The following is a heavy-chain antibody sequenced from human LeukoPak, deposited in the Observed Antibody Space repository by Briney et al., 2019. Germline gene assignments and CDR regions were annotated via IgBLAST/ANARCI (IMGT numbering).Heavy chain of an antibody. V-gene: IGHV3-30*04. CDR1: GFTFSSYA. J-gene: IGHJ4*02. D-gene: IGHD5-12*01. Sequence: QSGGSLRLSCAASGFTFSSYAMHWVRQAPGKGLEWVAVISYDGSNKYYADSVKGRFTISRDNSKNTLYLQMNSLRAEDTAVYYCARSGYSGYDYTGNFDYWGQGTLVTVSS. CDR3: ARSGYSGYDYTGNFDY. CDR2: ISYDGSNK.